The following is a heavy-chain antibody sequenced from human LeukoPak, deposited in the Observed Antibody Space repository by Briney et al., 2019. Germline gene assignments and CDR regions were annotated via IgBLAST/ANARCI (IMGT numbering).Heavy chain of an antibody. CDR3: ARDNYYGSGSYPPLDY. V-gene: IGHV3-7*01. CDR1: GFTFSSYW. D-gene: IGHD3-10*01. CDR2: IKQDGSEK. J-gene: IGHJ4*02. Sequence: GGSLRLSCAASGFTFSSYWMSWVRQAPGKGLEGVANIKQDGSEKYYVDSVKGRFTISRDNAKNSLYLQMNSLRGEDTAVYYCARDNYYGSGSYPPLDYWGQGTLVTVSS.